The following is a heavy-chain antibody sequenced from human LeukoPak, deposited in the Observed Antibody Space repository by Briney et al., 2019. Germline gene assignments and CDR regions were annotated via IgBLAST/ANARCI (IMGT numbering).Heavy chain of an antibody. Sequence: PGGSLRLSCAGSGFSFCDYAFHWVRQSPGMGLEGVSGIIRDGRSKAYADFVRGRFTISRDNAKNSLYLKMNSLRTEDTALYYCAKDRHGDLDSWGQGTLVTVSS. D-gene: IGHD4-17*01. J-gene: IGHJ4*02. V-gene: IGHV3-9*01. CDR3: AKDRHGDLDS. CDR2: IIRDGRSK. CDR1: GFSFCDYA.